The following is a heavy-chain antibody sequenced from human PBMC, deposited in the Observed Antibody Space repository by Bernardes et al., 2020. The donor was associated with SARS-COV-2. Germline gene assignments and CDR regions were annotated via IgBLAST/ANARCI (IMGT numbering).Heavy chain of an antibody. CDR2: ISGSGGST. CDR1: GFTFSSSA. V-gene: IGHV3-23*01. CDR3: AKHAKQQQLGGWFDY. D-gene: IGHD6-13*01. J-gene: IGHJ4*02. Sequence: GGSLILSCAASGFTFSSSAMSWVRQAPGKGLEWVSAISGSGGSTYYADSVKGRFTISRDNSKNTLYLQMNSLRAEDTAVYYCAKHAKQQQLGGWFDYWGQGTLVTVSS.